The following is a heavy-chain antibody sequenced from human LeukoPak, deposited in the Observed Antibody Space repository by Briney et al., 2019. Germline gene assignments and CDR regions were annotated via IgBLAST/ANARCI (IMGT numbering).Heavy chain of an antibody. Sequence: PGGSLRLSCAASGFTFSSYTMNWVRQAPGKGLEWVSSISSSSTYIYYADSVKGRFTISRDNAKNSLYPQMNSLRAEDTAVYYCARTTVTSYFYYYMDVWGKGTTVTVSS. CDR1: GFTFSSYT. V-gene: IGHV3-21*01. CDR2: ISSSSTYI. D-gene: IGHD4-17*01. J-gene: IGHJ6*03. CDR3: ARTTVTSYFYYYMDV.